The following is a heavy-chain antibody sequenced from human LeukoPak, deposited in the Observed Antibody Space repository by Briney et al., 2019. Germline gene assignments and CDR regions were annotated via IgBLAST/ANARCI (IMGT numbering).Heavy chain of an antibody. V-gene: IGHV4-39*07. CDR1: GGSISSSGYY. CDR2: MFRSGST. D-gene: IGHD3-22*01. J-gene: IGHJ4*02. Sequence: PSETLSLTCSVSGGSISSSGYYWGWIRQSPGKGLEWIGSMFRSGSTYYNPSLKSRITISLDTSKNQFSLNLSSVTAADTAVYYCARDHASDSSGFGLDNWGQGTLVTVSS. CDR3: ARDHASDSSGFGLDN.